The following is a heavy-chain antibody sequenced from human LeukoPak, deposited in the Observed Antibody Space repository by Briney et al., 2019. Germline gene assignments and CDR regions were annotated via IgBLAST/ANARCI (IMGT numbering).Heavy chain of an antibody. J-gene: IGHJ4*02. D-gene: IGHD3-22*01. V-gene: IGHV1-18*01. Sequence: ASVKVSCKASGYTFTSYGISWVRQAPGQGLEWMGWISAYNGNTNYAQKLQGRVTMTTDTSTSTAYRELSSLRSDDTAVYYCARHPYSSGYYFEDYWGQGTLVTVSS. CDR2: ISAYNGNT. CDR3: ARHPYSSGYYFEDY. CDR1: GYTFTSYG.